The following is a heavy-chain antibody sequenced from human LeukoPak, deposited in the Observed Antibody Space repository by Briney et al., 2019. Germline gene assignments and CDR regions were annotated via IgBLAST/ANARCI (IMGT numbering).Heavy chain of an antibody. V-gene: IGHV3-7*03. D-gene: IGHD6-19*01. CDR1: GFTFSSYW. CDR3: AREVLLSEWLGNWFDP. CDR2: IKQDGSEK. Sequence: GGSLRLSCAASGFTFSSYWMSWVRQAPGKGLEWVANIKQDGSEKYYVDSVKGRFTISRDNAKNSLYLQMNSLRAEDTAVYYCAREVLLSEWLGNWFDPWGQGTLVTVSS. J-gene: IGHJ5*02.